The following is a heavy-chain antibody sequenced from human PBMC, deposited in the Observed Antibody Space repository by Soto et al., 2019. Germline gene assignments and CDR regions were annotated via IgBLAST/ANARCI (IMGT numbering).Heavy chain of an antibody. J-gene: IGHJ4*02. CDR3: AREPYDYVWGTPSVDY. CDR1: GYTFTSYG. CDR2: ISPNNGNA. V-gene: IGHV1-18*01. D-gene: IGHD3-16*01. Sequence: ASVKVSCKASGYTFTSYGISWVRQAPGQGLEWMGWISPNNGNAIYAQKFQGRVTMTTDTSTSTAYMELRSLRSDDTAVYYCAREPYDYVWGTPSVDYWGQGTLVTVSS.